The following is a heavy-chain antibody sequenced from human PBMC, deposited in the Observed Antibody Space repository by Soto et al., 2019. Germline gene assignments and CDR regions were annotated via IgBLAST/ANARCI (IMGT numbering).Heavy chain of an antibody. V-gene: IGHV1-69*13. J-gene: IGHJ6*02. CDR2: IIPIFGTT. CDR1: GGSFTYT. D-gene: IGHD5-18*01. Sequence: ASVKVSCKASGGSFTYTLSWVRQAPGQGLEWMGGIIPIFGTTNYAQKFQGRITMTADESTKTAYMELSTLRSEDTAVYYCARLHSHGTYGMDVWGQGTTVTVSS. CDR3: ARLHSHGTYGMDV.